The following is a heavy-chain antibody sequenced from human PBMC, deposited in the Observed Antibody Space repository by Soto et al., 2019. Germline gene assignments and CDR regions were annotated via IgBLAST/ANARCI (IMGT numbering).Heavy chain of an antibody. Sequence: PSETLSLTCTVSGGYISSGGYYWSWVRQQPGKGLEWIGYIYYSGTAEYNPSLESRVAISLDPSKRHFSLRLNSVTAADTAVYYCARVTIGWYYFDTWGQGTLVTVSS. CDR2: IYYSGTA. CDR3: ARVTIGWYYFDT. CDR1: GGYISSGGYY. V-gene: IGHV4-31*03. J-gene: IGHJ4*02.